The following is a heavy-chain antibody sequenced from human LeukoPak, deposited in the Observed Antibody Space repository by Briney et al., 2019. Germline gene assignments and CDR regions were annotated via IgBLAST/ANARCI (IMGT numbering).Heavy chain of an antibody. D-gene: IGHD6-6*01. CDR1: GLTVSSNY. CDR2: IYTSGNT. CDR3: AREPKPSSSGYYYAVDV. J-gene: IGHJ6*02. V-gene: IGHV3-53*01. Sequence: GGSLRLSFAASGLTVSSNYMSWVRQAPGKGLEWVSVIYTSGNTYYADSVKGRFTSSRDNSKNTLYPQMNSLRVDDTAVYYCAREPKPSSSGYYYAVDVWGQGTTVTVSS.